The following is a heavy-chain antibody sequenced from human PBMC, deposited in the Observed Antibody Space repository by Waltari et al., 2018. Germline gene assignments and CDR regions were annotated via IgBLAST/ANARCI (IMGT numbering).Heavy chain of an antibody. CDR2: IDWDDDK. V-gene: IGHV2-70*04. CDR1: GFSLSTSGMR. J-gene: IGHJ6*02. CDR3: ARMGSGYDSGGYYYYYGMDV. Sequence: QVTLKESGPALVKPTQTLTLTCTFSGFSLSTSGMRVSWIRQPPGKALEWLARIDWDDDKFYSTSLKTRLTISKDTSKNQVVLTMTNMDPVDTATYYCARMGSGYDSGGYYYYYGMDVWGQGTTVTVSS. D-gene: IGHD5-12*01.